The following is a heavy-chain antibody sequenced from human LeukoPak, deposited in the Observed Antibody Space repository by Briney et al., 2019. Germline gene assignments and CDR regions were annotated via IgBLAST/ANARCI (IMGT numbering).Heavy chain of an antibody. CDR1: GFTFSSYE. J-gene: IGHJ5*02. D-gene: IGHD3-22*01. CDR2: ISSSGSTI. V-gene: IGHV3-48*03. CDR3: ARGSSYYYDSSGYYDWFDP. Sequence: PGGSLRLSCAASGFTFSSYEMNWVRQAPGKGLEWVSYISSSGSTIYYADSEKGRFTISRDNAKNSLYLQMNSLRAEDTAVYYCARGSSYYYDSSGYYDWFDPWGQGTLVTVSS.